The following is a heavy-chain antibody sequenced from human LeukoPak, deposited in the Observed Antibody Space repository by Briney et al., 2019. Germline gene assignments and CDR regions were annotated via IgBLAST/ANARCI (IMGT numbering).Heavy chain of an antibody. CDR1: GYTFTSYY. J-gene: IGHJ1*01. Sequence: ASVKVSCKESGYTFTSYYMHWVRQAPGKGLEWMGGFDPEDGETIYAQKFQGRVTMTEDTSTDTAYMELSSLMSEDTAVYYCARGLPKAVFGMVIEDWGQGTLVTVSS. CDR3: ARGLPKAVFGMVIED. CDR2: FDPEDGET. D-gene: IGHD3-3*01. V-gene: IGHV1-24*01.